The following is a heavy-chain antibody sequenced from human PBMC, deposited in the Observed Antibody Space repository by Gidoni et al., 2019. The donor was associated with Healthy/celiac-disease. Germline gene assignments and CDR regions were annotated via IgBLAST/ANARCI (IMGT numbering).Heavy chain of an antibody. J-gene: IGHJ5*02. CDR2: IKSKTDGGTT. CDR1: GFTFSNAW. Sequence: EVQLVESGGGLVKPGGSLRLSCAASGFTFSNAWMNWVRQAPGKGLEWVGRIKSKTDGGTTDYAAPVKGRFTISRDDSKNTLYLQMNSLKTEDTAVYYCTEQGPRLIFGVVIPWGQGTLVTVSS. D-gene: IGHD3-3*01. V-gene: IGHV3-15*07. CDR3: TEQGPRLIFGVVIP.